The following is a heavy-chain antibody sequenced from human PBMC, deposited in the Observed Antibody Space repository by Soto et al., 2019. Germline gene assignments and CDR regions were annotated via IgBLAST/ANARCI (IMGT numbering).Heavy chain of an antibody. V-gene: IGHV3-74*01. D-gene: IGHD1-26*01. CDR2: INSDGSST. Sequence: EVQLVESGGGLVQPGGSLRLSCAASGFTFSSYWMYWVRQAPGKGLVWVSRINSDGSSTTYADSVKGRFTISRDNAKNTLYLRMNSLRAEDTAVYYCARSLVWSGSYYAFDYWGQGSLVTVSS. CDR1: GFTFSSYW. J-gene: IGHJ4*02. CDR3: ARSLVWSGSYYAFDY.